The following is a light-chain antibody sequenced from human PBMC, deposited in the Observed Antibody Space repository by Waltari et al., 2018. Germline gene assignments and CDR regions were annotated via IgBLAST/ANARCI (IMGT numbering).Light chain of an antibody. CDR1: SSDVAGYNR. Sequence: QSALTQPPSVSGSPGQSVTISCTGTSSDVAGYNRVSWYPQSPGTAPKLILCDVNIRPWGVPARFSGSQSGYTASLTISGLQAEDEGHYYCSSYTNTGVTLVCGGGTELTVL. J-gene: IGLJ2*01. V-gene: IGLV2-18*02. CDR2: DVN. CDR3: SSYTNTGVTLV.